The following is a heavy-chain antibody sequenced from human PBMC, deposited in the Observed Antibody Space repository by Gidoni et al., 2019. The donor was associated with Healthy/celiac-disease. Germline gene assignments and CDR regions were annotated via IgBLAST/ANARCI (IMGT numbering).Heavy chain of an antibody. CDR3: AREGNGYCSGGSCYPYYFDY. V-gene: IGHV4-39*02. CDR2: IYYSGST. CDR1: GGSISSSSYY. J-gene: IGHJ4*02. Sequence: QLQLQESGPGLVKPSETLSLPCTVSGGSISSSSYYWGWIRQPPGKGLEWIGSIYYSGSTYYNPSLKSRVTISVDTSKNQFSLKLSSVTAADTAVYYCAREGNGYCSGGSCYPYYFDYWGQGTLVTVSS. D-gene: IGHD2-15*01.